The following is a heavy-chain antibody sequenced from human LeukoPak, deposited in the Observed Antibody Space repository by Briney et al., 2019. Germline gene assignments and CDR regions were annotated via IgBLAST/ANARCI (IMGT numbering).Heavy chain of an antibody. CDR2: ISGSGSTI. Sequence: GGSLRLSCAASGFTFSSYSMNWVRQAPGKGLEWGSYISGSGSTIYYADSVKGRFTISRDNGKNTLYLQMNSLRAEDTAVYYCARGSTYYDSSGQVPFDYWGQGTLVTVSS. V-gene: IGHV3-48*01. J-gene: IGHJ4*02. CDR1: GFTFSSYS. D-gene: IGHD3-22*01. CDR3: ARGSTYYDSSGQVPFDY.